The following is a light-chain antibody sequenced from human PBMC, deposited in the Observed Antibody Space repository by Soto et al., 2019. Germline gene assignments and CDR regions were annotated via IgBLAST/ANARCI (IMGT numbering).Light chain of an antibody. CDR3: SSYTTGSTLPWV. J-gene: IGLJ1*01. V-gene: IGLV2-11*01. CDR2: DVS. Sequence: QSALTQPRSVSGSPGQSVTISCTGTSSDVGGYNYVSWYQQHPGKAPKLMIYDVSKRPSGVPDRSSGSKSGNTASLTIFGLQVEDEAVYYCSSYTTGSTLPWVFGTGTKVTVL. CDR1: SSDVGGYNY.